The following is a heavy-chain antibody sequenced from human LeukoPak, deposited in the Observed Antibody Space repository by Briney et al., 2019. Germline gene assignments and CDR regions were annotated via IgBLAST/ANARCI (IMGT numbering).Heavy chain of an antibody. CDR3: TWLNTIRGPPYS. Sequence: PGGSLRLSCAASGFTFDDYGMSWVRQAPGKGLEWVSAITGSGGRTYYADSVKGRFTISRDNSKNTLYLQMNSLKTEDTAVYYCTWLNTIRGPPYSWGQGTLATVSS. CDR2: ITGSGGRT. J-gene: IGHJ5*01. CDR1: GFTFDDYG. D-gene: IGHD3-10*01. V-gene: IGHV3-23*01.